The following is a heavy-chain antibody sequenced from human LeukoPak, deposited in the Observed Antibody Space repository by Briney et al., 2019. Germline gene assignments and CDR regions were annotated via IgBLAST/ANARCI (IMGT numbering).Heavy chain of an antibody. CDR3: ARRLVVAGVGDY. CDR1: GFTFIDYW. Sequence: PGGSLRLSCAASGFTFIDYWMTWVPQSPGKAPEGGASIKQDGTEENYVDSVKGRFTISRDNAKNSLYLQMNSLRDEDTAEYYCARRLVVAGVGDYWGQGTMVTVSS. V-gene: IGHV3-7*01. J-gene: IGHJ4*02. CDR2: IKQDGTEE. D-gene: IGHD6-19*01.